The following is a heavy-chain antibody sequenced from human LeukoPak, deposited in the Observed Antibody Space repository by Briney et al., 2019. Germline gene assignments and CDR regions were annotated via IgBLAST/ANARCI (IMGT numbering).Heavy chain of an antibody. CDR2: IYNSGST. Sequence: PSETLSLTCTVSGGSISSYYWSWIRQPPGKGLEWIGYIYNSGSTNYNPSLKSRVTISVDTSKNQFSLKLSSVTAADTAVYCCARVDVRYYGSGSPEPLFDYWGQGTLVTVSS. J-gene: IGHJ4*02. CDR3: ARVDVRYYGSGSPEPLFDY. V-gene: IGHV4-59*01. D-gene: IGHD3-10*01. CDR1: GGSISSYY.